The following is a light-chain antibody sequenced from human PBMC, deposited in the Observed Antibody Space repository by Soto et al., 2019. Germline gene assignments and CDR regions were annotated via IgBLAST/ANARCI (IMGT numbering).Light chain of an antibody. V-gene: IGKV1-33*01. Sequence: DIQMTQSPSSLSASVGDRVTITCQASQDISNYLNWYQQKPGKAPKLLIYDASNLETGVPSRFSGSGSGTDFTFTIRSMHPQDIAKYSCQQYDNIPLTVGGGTKVDTK. CDR2: DAS. CDR1: QDISNY. CDR3: QQYDNIPLT. J-gene: IGKJ4*01.